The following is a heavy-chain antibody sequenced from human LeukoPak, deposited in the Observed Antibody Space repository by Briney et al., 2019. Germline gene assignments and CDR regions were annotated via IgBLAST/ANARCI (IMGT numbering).Heavy chain of an antibody. V-gene: IGHV3-23*01. CDR1: GFTFSNYA. Sequence: PGGSLRLSCAASGFTFSNYAMSWVRQAPGKGLEWVSGTSGSGGSTYYADSVKGRFTISRDNSKNTLYLQMNSLRAEDTAIYYCAKKLSGSRNVWGKGTTVTVSS. J-gene: IGHJ6*04. CDR2: TSGSGGST. CDR3: AKKLSGSRNV. D-gene: IGHD1-26*01.